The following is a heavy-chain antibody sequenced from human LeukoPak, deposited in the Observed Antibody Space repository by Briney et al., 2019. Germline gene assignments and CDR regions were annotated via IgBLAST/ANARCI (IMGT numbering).Heavy chain of an antibody. CDR3: AKVPQVLPYYHYYYMDV. V-gene: IGHV3-30*02. J-gene: IGHJ6*03. CDR1: GFTFSNYG. Sequence: GSLRLSCAASGFTFSNYGMHGVGRAPGKGRGWLAFIRCDGSNKYYADSVKGRFTISRDNSKNTLYLQMNSLSAEATAVYYCAKVPQVLPYYHYYYMDVWGKGTTVTVSS. D-gene: IGHD4/OR15-4a*01. CDR2: IRCDGSNK.